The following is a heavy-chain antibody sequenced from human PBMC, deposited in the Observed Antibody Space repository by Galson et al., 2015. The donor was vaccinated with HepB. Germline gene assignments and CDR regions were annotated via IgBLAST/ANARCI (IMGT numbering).Heavy chain of an antibody. CDR2: IWYDGSNK. J-gene: IGHJ2*01. CDR1: GFTFSSYC. V-gene: IGHV3-33*01. D-gene: IGHD6-19*01. CDR3: ARARIAVAAYWYFDL. Sequence: SPRLSCAASGFTFSSYCMHWVRQAPGKGLEWVAVIWYDGSNKYYADSVKGRFTISRDNSKNTLYLQMNSLRAEDTAVYYCARARIAVAAYWYFDLWGRGTLVTVSS.